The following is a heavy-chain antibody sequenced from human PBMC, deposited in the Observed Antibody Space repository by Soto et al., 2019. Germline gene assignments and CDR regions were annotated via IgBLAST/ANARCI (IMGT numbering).Heavy chain of an antibody. CDR3: ARIRRDSTDYYYYYMDV. CDR1: GFSLSTSGMC. J-gene: IGHJ6*03. Sequence: SGPTLVNPTQTLTLTCTFSGFSLSTSGMCVSWIRQPPGKALEWLARIDWDDDKYYSTSLKTRLTISKDTSKNQVVLTMTNMDPVDTPTYYCARIRRDSTDYYYYYMDVWGKGTTVTVSS. V-gene: IGHV2-70*11. D-gene: IGHD2-2*01. CDR2: IDWDDDK.